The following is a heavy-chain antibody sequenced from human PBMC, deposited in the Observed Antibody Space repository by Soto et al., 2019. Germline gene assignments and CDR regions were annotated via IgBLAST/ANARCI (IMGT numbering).Heavy chain of an antibody. Sequence: EVQLVESGGGLVQPGRSLRLSCAASGFTYDDHGMHWVRQAPGKGLEWVSGISWNGGIIGYVDSVKGRFTISRDNAKKSLYLQMYSLRVEDTPLYYCAKDMSSGWPKYFDYWGQGTLVTVSS. CDR1: GFTYDDHG. D-gene: IGHD6-19*01. CDR2: ISWNGGII. V-gene: IGHV3-9*01. J-gene: IGHJ4*02. CDR3: AKDMSSGWPKYFDY.